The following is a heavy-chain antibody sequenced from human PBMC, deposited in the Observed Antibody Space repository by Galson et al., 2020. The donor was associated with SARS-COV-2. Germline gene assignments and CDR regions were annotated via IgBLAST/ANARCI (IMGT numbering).Heavy chain of an antibody. Sequence: GLEWVAVIWYDGSNKYYADSVKGRFTISRDNSKNTLYLQMNSLRAEDTAVYYCARDEYGSGSYTYFDYWGQGTLVTVSS. CDR3: ARDEYGSGSYTYFDY. D-gene: IGHD3-10*01. V-gene: IGHV3-33*01. J-gene: IGHJ4*02. CDR2: IWYDGSNK.